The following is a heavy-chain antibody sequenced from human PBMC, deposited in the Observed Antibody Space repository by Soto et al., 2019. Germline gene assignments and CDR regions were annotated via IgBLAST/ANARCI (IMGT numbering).Heavy chain of an antibody. J-gene: IGHJ4*02. D-gene: IGHD3-16*01. CDR3: ASPYGGPLRYFVY. CDR1: GGSVSSDIYY. CDR2: IFYSGST. Sequence: QLQLQESGPGLVKPSETLSLTCTVSGGSVSSDIYYWGWIRQPPGRGLEWIGSIFYSGSTYYNPSLKSRVTISVDTSKNQFSLKLSTVTAADTAVYYCASPYGGPLRYFVYWGQGTLVTVSS. V-gene: IGHV4-39*01.